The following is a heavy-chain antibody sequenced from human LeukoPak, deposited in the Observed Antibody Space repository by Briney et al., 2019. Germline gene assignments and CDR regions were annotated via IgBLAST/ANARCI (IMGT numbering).Heavy chain of an antibody. CDR3: AREKDYGGNLFPMDY. CDR1: GYTFTGYY. Sequence: ASVKVSCKASGYTFTGYYIHWVRQAPGQGLEWMGWIDPNSGGTNYAQKFQGRVTMTRDTSISTAYMELRSLRSDDTAVYYCAREKDYGGNLFPMDYWGQGTLVTVSS. V-gene: IGHV1-2*02. D-gene: IGHD4-23*01. J-gene: IGHJ4*02. CDR2: IDPNSGGT.